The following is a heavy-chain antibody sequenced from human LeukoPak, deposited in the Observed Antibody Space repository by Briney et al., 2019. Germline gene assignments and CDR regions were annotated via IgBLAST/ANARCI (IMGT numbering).Heavy chain of an antibody. Sequence: ASVKVSCKASGYTFTSYDINWVRQATGQGLEWMGWVNPNSGNTGYAQKFQGRVTMTRNTSISTAYMALSSLRSEDTAVYYCARGYSWSHPPDYWGQGTLVTVSS. D-gene: IGHD6-13*01. CDR2: VNPNSGNT. CDR1: GYTFTSYD. CDR3: ARGYSWSHPPDY. J-gene: IGHJ4*02. V-gene: IGHV1-8*01.